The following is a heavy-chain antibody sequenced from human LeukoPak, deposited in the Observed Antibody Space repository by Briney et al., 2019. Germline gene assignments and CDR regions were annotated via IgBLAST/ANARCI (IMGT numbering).Heavy chain of an antibody. CDR3: ARIGSSGYHHFDY. CDR2: INPNSGGT. CDR1: GYSFTGYY. Sequence: VASVKVSCKASGYSFTGYYLHWVRQAPGQGLEWMGWINPNSGGTNYAQKFQGRVTMTRDTSISTAYMELSRLRSDDTAVYYCARIGSSGYHHFDYWGQGTLVTVSS. V-gene: IGHV1-2*02. J-gene: IGHJ4*02. D-gene: IGHD3-22*01.